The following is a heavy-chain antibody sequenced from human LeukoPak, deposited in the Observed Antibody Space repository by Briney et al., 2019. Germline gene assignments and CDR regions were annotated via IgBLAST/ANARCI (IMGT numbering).Heavy chain of an antibody. D-gene: IGHD3-22*01. J-gene: IGHJ4*02. CDR2: IYYSGST. CDR3: ASYYYDSSGVDY. CDR1: GGSFSGYY. V-gene: IGHV4-30-4*08. Sequence: SETLSLTCAVYGGSFSGYYWSWIRQPPGKGLEWIGYIYYSGSTYYNPSLKSRVTISVDTSKNQFSLKLSSVTAADTAVYYCASYYYDSSGVDYWGQGTLVTVSS.